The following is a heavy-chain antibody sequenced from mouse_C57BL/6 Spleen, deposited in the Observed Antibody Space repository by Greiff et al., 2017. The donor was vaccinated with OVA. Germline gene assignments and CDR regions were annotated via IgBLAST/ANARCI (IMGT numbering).Heavy chain of an antibody. Sequence: VQLQQSGPELVKPGASVKIPCKASGYTFTDYNMDWVKQSHGKSLEWIGDINPNNGGTIYNQKFKGKATLTVDKSSSTAYMELRSLTSEDTAVYYCARFDYDGGDYYYAMDYWGQGTSVTVSS. V-gene: IGHV1-18*01. D-gene: IGHD2-4*01. J-gene: IGHJ4*01. CDR2: INPNNGGT. CDR1: GYTFTDYN. CDR3: ARFDYDGGDYYYAMDY.